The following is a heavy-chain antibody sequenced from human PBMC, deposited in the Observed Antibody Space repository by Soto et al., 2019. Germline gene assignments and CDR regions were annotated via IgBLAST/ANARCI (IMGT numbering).Heavy chain of an antibody. CDR2: INPKSGGT. CDR3: SRGDSTDCSNGVCSFFYNHDMDV. D-gene: IGHD2-8*01. Sequence: ASVKVSCKASGYSFTDYHIHWVRQAPGQGLEWLGRINPKSGGTSTAQKFQGWVTMTTDTSISTASMELTRLTSDDTAIYYCSRGDSTDCSNGVCSFFYNHDMDVWGQGTTVTVSS. CDR1: GYSFTDYH. V-gene: IGHV1-2*04. J-gene: IGHJ6*02.